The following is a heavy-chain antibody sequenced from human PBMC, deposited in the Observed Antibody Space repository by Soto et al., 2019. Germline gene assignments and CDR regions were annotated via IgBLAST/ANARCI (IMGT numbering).Heavy chain of an antibody. CDR3: ATDLSPGSSGLYFEAFDI. V-gene: IGHV3-7*05. D-gene: IGHD6-25*01. Sequence: EVQLVESGGGLVQPGGSLTLSCAASEFAFSSYWMTLFLQAPGKGLEWVANIRKDGSQRLYLGYVRCRFTISRVNSKNSLYLERNSQRAEDTALSFCATDLSPGSSGLYFEAFDIWGQGTMVTVSS. J-gene: IGHJ3*02. CDR1: EFAFSSYW. CDR2: IRKDGSQR.